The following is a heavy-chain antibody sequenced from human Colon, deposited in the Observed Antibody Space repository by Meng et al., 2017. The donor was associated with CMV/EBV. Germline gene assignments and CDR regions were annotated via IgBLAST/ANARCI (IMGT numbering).Heavy chain of an antibody. Sequence: LSCAASGFEFSDSYMGWIRQAPGKGLEWVSYISDDGGTTYYADSVKGRFTISRDNAKNSLYLQMNSLRAEDTAVYYCARDLNGFDYWGQGTLVTVSS. J-gene: IGHJ4*02. CDR1: GFEFSDSY. CDR3: ARDLNGFDY. V-gene: IGHV3-11*01. CDR2: ISDDGGTT. D-gene: IGHD2-8*01.